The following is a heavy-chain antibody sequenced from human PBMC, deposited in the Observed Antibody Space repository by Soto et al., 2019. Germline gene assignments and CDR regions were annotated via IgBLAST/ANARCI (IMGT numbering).Heavy chain of an antibody. D-gene: IGHD1-26*01. V-gene: IGHV3-23*01. J-gene: IGHJ4*02. Sequence: EVQLLESGGGLVQPGGSLRLSCAASGFTFSSYAMSWVRQAPGKGLEWVSAISGSGGSTYYADSVKGRFNISRDNSKNTLYLQMNSLRAEDTAVYYCAIVGWELQAPAFDYWGQGTLVTVSS. CDR1: GFTFSSYA. CDR2: ISGSGGST. CDR3: AIVGWELQAPAFDY.